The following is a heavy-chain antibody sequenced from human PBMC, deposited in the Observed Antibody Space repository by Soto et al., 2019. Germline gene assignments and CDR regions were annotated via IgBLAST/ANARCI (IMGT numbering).Heavy chain of an antibody. V-gene: IGHV3-49*03. CDR2: IRSKAYGGTT. Sequence: GGSLRLSCTASGFTFGDYAMSWFRQAPGKGLEWVGFIRSKAYGGTTEYAASVKGRFTISRDDSKSIAYLQMNSLKTEDTAVYYCTRDPSGAHYDFWSGSYDAFDIWGQGTMVTVSS. D-gene: IGHD3-3*01. CDR1: GFTFGDYA. CDR3: TRDPSGAHYDFWSGSYDAFDI. J-gene: IGHJ3*02.